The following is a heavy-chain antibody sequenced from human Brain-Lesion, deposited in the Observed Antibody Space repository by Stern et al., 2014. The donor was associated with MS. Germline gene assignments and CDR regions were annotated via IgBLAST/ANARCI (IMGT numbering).Heavy chain of an antibody. CDR1: GGSVSSTSYA. CDR2: IYYSGDT. Sequence: VQLVESGPGLVKPSETLSLTCTVAGGSVSSTSYAWAWIRQPPGKGLEWIGTIYYSGDTYYSPSLKSRLTISLDTSNNQSPLRLRSVTAADTAVYYCAGEEDIRYCSGGSCTGNWFDPWGQGTLVTVSS. J-gene: IGHJ5*02. D-gene: IGHD2-15*01. CDR3: AGEEDIRYCSGGSCTGNWFDP. V-gene: IGHV4-39*01.